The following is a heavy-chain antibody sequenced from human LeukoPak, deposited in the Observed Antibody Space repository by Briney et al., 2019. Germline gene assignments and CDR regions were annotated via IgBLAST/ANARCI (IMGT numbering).Heavy chain of an antibody. D-gene: IGHD3-10*01. V-gene: IGHV3-66*01. Sequence: GGSLRLSCAAPGFTVSSNYMSWVRQAPGKGLEWVSVIYSGGSTYYADSVKGRFTISRDNSKNTLYLQMNSLRAEDTAVYYCARGPMVRGVIPRSHYYYYYYMDVWGKGTTVTVSS. CDR2: IYSGGST. J-gene: IGHJ6*03. CDR3: ARGPMVRGVIPRSHYYYYYYMDV. CDR1: GFTVSSNY.